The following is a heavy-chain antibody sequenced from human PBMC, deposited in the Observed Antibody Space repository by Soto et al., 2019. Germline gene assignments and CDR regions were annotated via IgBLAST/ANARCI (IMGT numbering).Heavy chain of an antibody. Sequence: QVQLVQSGAEVKKPGSSVKVSCKASGGTFSSYTISWVRQAPGQGLEWMGRIIPILGIANYAQKLQGRVTITAAKSTSTACMELSGLRSEDTAVYYCARGPRIAMFGVVTNDAFDILGQGTMVTVSS. CDR3: ARGPRIAMFGVVTNDAFDI. V-gene: IGHV1-69*02. CDR1: GGTFSSYT. CDR2: IIPILGIA. J-gene: IGHJ3*02. D-gene: IGHD3-3*01.